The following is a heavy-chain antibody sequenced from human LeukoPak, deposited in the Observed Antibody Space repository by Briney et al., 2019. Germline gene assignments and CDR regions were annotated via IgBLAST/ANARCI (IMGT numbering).Heavy chain of an antibody. J-gene: IGHJ4*02. D-gene: IGHD4-23*01. V-gene: IGHV3-48*01. CDR2: ISSSSSTI. CDR3: ARGNGGPDY. Sequence: GGSLRLSCAASGFTFSSYSMNWVRQAPGKGLEWVSYISSSSSTIYYADSVKGRFTISRDNAKNSLYLQMNSLRAEDTAVYYCARGNGGPDYWGQGTLVTVSS. CDR1: GFTFSSYS.